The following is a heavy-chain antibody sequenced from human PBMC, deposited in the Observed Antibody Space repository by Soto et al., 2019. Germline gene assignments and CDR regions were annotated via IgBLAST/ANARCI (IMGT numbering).Heavy chain of an antibody. CDR1: GGTFSTYT. CDR3: AKWSEGSGMESASHS. J-gene: IGHJ3*01. Sequence: ASVKVSCKTSGGTFSTYTVSWVRQAPGQGLEWIGRIIPILDVLTYAQKLQGRVTITADKSTNTAYLELTSLKSEDTAMYYCAKWSEGSGMESASHSWGQETIVTVS. CDR2: IIPILDVL. D-gene: IGHD2-15*01. V-gene: IGHV1-69*02.